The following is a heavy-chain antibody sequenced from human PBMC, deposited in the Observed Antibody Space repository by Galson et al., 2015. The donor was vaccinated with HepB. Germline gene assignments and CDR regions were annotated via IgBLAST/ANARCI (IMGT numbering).Heavy chain of an antibody. J-gene: IGHJ3*02. V-gene: IGHV3-30*02. CDR2: IRYDGSNK. Sequence: SLRLSCAASGFTFSSYGMHWVRQAPGKGLEWVAFIRYDGSNKYYADSVKGRFTISRDNSKNTLYLQMNSLRAEDTAVYYCASIAAAATEMDAFDIWGQGTMVTVSS. CDR3: ASIAAAATEMDAFDI. D-gene: IGHD6-13*01. CDR1: GFTFSSYG.